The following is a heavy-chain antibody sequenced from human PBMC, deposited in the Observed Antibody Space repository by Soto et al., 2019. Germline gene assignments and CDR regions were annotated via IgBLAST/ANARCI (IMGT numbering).Heavy chain of an antibody. V-gene: IGHV1-69*02. CDR1: GGTFSSYT. Sequence: ASVKVSCKASGGTFSSYTISWVRQAPGQGLEWMGRIIPILGIANYAQKFQGRVTITADKSTSTAYMELSSLRSEDTAVYYCARSPGQRFNDAFDIWGQGTMVTVSS. CDR3: ARSPGQRFNDAFDI. CDR2: IIPILGIA. J-gene: IGHJ3*02.